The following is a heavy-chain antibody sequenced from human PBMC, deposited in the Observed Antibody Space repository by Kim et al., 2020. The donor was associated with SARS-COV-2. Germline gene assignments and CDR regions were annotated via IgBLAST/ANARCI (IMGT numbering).Heavy chain of an antibody. CDR1: ELTFTSNA. Sequence: GGSLRLSCAASELTFTSNAMGWVRQAPGQGLEWVSTIRISNGNTFYADSVKGRFTISRDTSKNTLYLQMNSLRAEDTAVYYCATDRNTAWNIFGCWGQGTLVTVSS. CDR2: IRISNGNT. J-gene: IGHJ4*02. V-gene: IGHV3-23*01. CDR3: ATDRNTAWNIFGC. D-gene: IGHD1-1*01.